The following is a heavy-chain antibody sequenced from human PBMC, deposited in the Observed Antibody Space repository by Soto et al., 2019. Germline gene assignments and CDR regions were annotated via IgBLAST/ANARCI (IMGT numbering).Heavy chain of an antibody. D-gene: IGHD5-12*01. CDR2: ISYDGSNK. CDR1: GFTFSSYA. V-gene: IGHV3-30-3*01. Sequence: LRLSCAASGFTFSSYAMHWVRQAPGKGLEWVAVISYDGSNKYYADSVKGRFTISRDNSKNTLYLQMNSLRAEDTAVYYCAILPGYSGYDPFDYWGQGXLVTVSS. J-gene: IGHJ4*02. CDR3: AILPGYSGYDPFDY.